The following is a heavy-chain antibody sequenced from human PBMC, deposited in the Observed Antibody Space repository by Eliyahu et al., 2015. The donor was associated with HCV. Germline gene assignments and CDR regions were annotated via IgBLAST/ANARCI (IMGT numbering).Heavy chain of an antibody. V-gene: IGHV3-9*01. D-gene: IGHD5-18*01. CDR1: GXTXXDYS. Sequence: EVQLVESGGGLVQPGRSLRLSCAASGXTXXDYSIHWVRQAPGKGLEWVSGISWNSGSIGYADSVKGRFTISRDNAKNSLYLQMNSLRAEDTALYYCAKDIQGSLPRAGYSYGSFDYWGQGTLVTVSS. CDR2: ISWNSGSI. CDR3: AKDIQGSLPRAGYSYGSFDY. J-gene: IGHJ4*02.